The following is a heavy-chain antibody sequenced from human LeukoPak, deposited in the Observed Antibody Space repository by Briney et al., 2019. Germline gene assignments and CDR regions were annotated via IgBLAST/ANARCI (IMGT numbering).Heavy chain of an antibody. J-gene: IGHJ6*02. V-gene: IGHV4-39*07. D-gene: IGHD3-10*01. CDR2: IYYSGDT. CDR1: GGSISSSSYY. CDR3: ARDGGMFSFGSGSYQDGMDV. Sequence: PSETLSLTCTVSGGSISSSSYYWGWIRQPPGKGLEWIGSIYYSGDTYYNPSLKGRVTISLDKSKDLFSLKLISVTAADTGVYYCARDGGMFSFGSGSYQDGMDVWGQGTTVIVSS.